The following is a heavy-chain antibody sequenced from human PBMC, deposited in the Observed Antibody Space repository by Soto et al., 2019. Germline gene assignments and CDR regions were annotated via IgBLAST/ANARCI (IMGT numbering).Heavy chain of an antibody. D-gene: IGHD4-4*01. Sequence: QVQLQESGPGLVKPSQTLSLTCTVSGFSISRGGYYWAGIRQYPGKGLEWIGNIYYSGTTYYNPSLKSRLTISVDTSDNQFSLRLSSLTAADTAVYFCARAKTTVTSFDPWGQGTLVTVSS. V-gene: IGHV4-31*03. CDR1: GFSISRGGYY. J-gene: IGHJ5*02. CDR2: IYYSGTT. CDR3: ARAKTTVTSFDP.